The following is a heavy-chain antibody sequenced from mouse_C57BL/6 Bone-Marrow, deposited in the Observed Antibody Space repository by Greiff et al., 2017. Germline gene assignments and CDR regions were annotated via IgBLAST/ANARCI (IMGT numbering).Heavy chain of an antibody. CDR3: ARSVYYSNYDYAMDY. Sequence: QVQLQQPGAELVKPGASVKMSCKASGYTFTSYWITWVKQRPGQGLEWIGDIYPGSGSTNYNEKFKSKATLTVDTSSSTAYMQLSSLTSEDSAVYYCARSVYYSNYDYAMDYWGQGTSVTVSS. CDR1: GYTFTSYW. J-gene: IGHJ4*01. D-gene: IGHD2-5*01. V-gene: IGHV1-55*01. CDR2: IYPGSGST.